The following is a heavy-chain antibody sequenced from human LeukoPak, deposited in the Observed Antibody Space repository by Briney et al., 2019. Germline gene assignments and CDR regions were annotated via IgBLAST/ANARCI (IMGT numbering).Heavy chain of an antibody. CDR3: ARGNYYDSSGYLKENSFDY. D-gene: IGHD3-22*01. V-gene: IGHV1-69*13. Sequence: SVKVSCKASGGTFSSYAISWVRQAPGQGLEWMGGIIPIFGTANYAQKFQGRVTITADESTSTAYMELSSLRSEDTAVYYCARGNYYDSSGYLKENSFDYWGQGTTVTISS. CDR1: GGTFSSYA. J-gene: IGHJ4*02. CDR2: IIPIFGTA.